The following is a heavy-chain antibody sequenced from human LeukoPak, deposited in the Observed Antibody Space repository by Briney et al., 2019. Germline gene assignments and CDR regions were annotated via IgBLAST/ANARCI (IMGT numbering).Heavy chain of an antibody. CDR3: ARAPSGCGVTCAFDY. D-gene: IGHD2-15*01. CDR2: IYSSGTT. CDR1: GASVSNSF. Sequence: SETLSLTCSVAGASVSNSFWGWVRQQAGEGRGWVGRIYSSGTTNYNPPRKRRAALSLEASKNQFSRKFTSVAAADTAVYYCARAPSGCGVTCAFDYWGQGTLVTVSS. J-gene: IGHJ4*02. V-gene: IGHV4-4*07.